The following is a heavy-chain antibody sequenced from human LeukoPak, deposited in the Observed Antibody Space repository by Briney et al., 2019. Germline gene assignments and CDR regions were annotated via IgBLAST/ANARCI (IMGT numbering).Heavy chain of an antibody. D-gene: IGHD6-19*01. V-gene: IGHV3-23*01. CDR1: GFPFSSYS. Sequence: GGSLRLSCAASGFPFSSYSMNWVRQAPGKGLEWVSSIHGSGGSTYYADSVKGRFTISRDNSKNTLYLQMNSLRAEDTAVYYCAKGISIGWHYYFDYWGQGALVTVSS. CDR2: IHGSGGST. CDR3: AKGISIGWHYYFDY. J-gene: IGHJ4*02.